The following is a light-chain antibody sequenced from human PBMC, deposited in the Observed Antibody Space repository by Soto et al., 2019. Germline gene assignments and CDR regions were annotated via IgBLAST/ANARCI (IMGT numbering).Light chain of an antibody. Sequence: EVVMTQSPATLSAFPGERATLSCIASQSVTSDLAWYQQTPGQAPRLLIYATSTRATGIPARFSGSGSGTEFTLTINSLQSEDFAVYYCQPYNNWPLTFGGGTKVDIK. J-gene: IGKJ4*01. V-gene: IGKV3-15*01. CDR2: ATS. CDR3: QPYNNWPLT. CDR1: QSVTSD.